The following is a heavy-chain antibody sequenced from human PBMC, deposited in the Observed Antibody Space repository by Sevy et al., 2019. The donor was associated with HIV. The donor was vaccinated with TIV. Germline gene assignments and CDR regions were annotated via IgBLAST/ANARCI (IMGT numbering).Heavy chain of an antibody. Sequence: GGSLRLSCAASGSTFSSYGMHWVRQAPGKGLEWVAVISYDGSNKYYADSVKGRFTISRDNSKNTLYLQMNSLRAEDTAVYYCAKMRDSSSWYSYFDLWGRGTLVTVSS. V-gene: IGHV3-30*18. CDR2: ISYDGSNK. J-gene: IGHJ2*01. CDR3: AKMRDSSSWYSYFDL. CDR1: GSTFSSYG. D-gene: IGHD6-13*01.